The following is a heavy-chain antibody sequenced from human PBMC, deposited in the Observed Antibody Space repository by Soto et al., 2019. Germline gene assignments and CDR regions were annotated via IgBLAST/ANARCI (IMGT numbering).Heavy chain of an antibody. CDR1: GGSITTSDW. J-gene: IGHJ5*02. D-gene: IGHD7-27*01. V-gene: IGHV4-4*02. CDR2: IYHSGST. CDR3: ARDRKSALTWLDP. Sequence: SETLYLTCAVSGGSITTSDWWRWVRQPPGKGLEWIGEIYHSGSTNYNPSLESRVTISVDKSTNHFSLELISVTAADTAVYYCARDRKSALTWLDPWGQGILVTVS.